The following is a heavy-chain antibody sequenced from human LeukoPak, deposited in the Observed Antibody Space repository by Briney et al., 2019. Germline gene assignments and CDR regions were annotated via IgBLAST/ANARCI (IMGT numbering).Heavy chain of an antibody. D-gene: IGHD3-16*01. V-gene: IGHV3-30*18. Sequence: GGSLRLSCAASGFTFSSCGMHWVRQAPGKGLEWVAVISYDGSNKYYADSVKGRFTISRDNSKNTLYLQMNSLRAEDTAVYYCAKRGDGGHKSLEYWGQGTLVTVSS. CDR3: AKRGDGGHKSLEY. J-gene: IGHJ4*02. CDR1: GFTFSSCG. CDR2: ISYDGSNK.